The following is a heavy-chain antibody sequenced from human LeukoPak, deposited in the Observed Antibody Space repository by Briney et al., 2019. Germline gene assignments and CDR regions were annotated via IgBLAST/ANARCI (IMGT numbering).Heavy chain of an antibody. CDR3: ATAVAGTSLYFDY. Sequence: KSGGSLRLSCAASGFTFSSYSMNWVRQAPGKGLEWVSSIGSSSSYIYYADSVKGRFTISRDNAKNSLYLQMNSLRAEDTAVYYCATAVAGTSLYFDYWGQGTLVTVSS. D-gene: IGHD6-19*01. CDR1: GFTFSSYS. J-gene: IGHJ4*02. CDR2: IGSSSSYI. V-gene: IGHV3-21*01.